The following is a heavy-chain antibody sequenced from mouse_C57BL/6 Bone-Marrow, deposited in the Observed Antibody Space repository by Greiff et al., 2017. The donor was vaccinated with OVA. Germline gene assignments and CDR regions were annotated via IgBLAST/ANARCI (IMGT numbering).Heavy chain of an antibody. D-gene: IGHD1-1*01. CDR2: IHPSDSDT. J-gene: IGHJ1*03. CDR3: AMETTDWYFDV. CDR1: GYTFTSYW. Sequence: VQLQQPGAELVKPGASVKVSCKASGYTFTSYWMHWVKQRPGQGLEWIGRIHPSDSDTNYNQKFKGKATLTVDKSSSTAYMQLSSLTSEDSAVYYCAMETTDWYFDVWGTGTTVTVSS. V-gene: IGHV1-74*01.